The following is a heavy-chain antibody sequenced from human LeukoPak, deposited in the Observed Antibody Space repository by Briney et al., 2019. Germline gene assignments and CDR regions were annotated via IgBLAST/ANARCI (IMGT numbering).Heavy chain of an antibody. CDR3: VRVHGGGY. Sequence: PGGSLRLSCAVSGLTFSSSWMDWVRQAPGKGLEWVSTLHRDGSVRYADSVNGRFTISRDDSKNTLSLQMSSLRDEDTAVYYCVRVHGGGYWGQGTLVTVSS. CDR2: LHRDGSV. V-gene: IGHV3-53*01. CDR1: GLTFSSSW. D-gene: IGHD3-16*01. J-gene: IGHJ4*02.